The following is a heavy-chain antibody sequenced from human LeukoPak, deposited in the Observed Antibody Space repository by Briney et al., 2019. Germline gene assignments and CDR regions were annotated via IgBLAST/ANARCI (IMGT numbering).Heavy chain of an antibody. J-gene: IGHJ4*02. V-gene: IGHV3-30*18. CDR1: GFTFSSYG. CDR3: AKRGYYYDSSGYYSRTYFDY. CDR2: ISYDGSNK. Sequence: PGRSLRLSCVVSGFTFSSYGMHWVRQAPGKGLEWVAVISYDGSNKYYAVSVKGRFTISRDNSKNTLYLQMNSLRAEDTAVYYCAKRGYYYDSSGYYSRTYFDYWGQGTLVIVSS. D-gene: IGHD3-22*01.